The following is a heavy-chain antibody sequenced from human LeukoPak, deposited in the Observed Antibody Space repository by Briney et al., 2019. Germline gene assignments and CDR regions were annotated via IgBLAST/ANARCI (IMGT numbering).Heavy chain of an antibody. CDR1: GGSISSYY. J-gene: IGHJ4*02. V-gene: IGHV4-59*01. D-gene: IGHD6-13*01. Sequence: SETLSLTCTVSGGSISSYYWSWIRQPPGKGLEWIGYIYYSGSTNYNPSLKSRVTISVDTSKNQFSLKLSSVTAADTAVYYCASSIVGSSWPFDYWGQETLVTVSS. CDR2: IYYSGST. CDR3: ASSIVGSSWPFDY.